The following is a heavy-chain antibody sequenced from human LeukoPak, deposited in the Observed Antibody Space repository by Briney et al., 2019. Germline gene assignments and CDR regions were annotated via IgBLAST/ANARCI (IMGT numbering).Heavy chain of an antibody. CDR1: GYTFTSNY. CDR2: IYPRDGST. Sequence: ASVKVSCKASGYTFTSNYIHWVRQAPGQGLEWMGMIYPRDGSTSYAQKFQGRVTVTRDTSTSTVHMELSGLRSEDTAVYYCARGRNFFDYWGQGTLVTVSS. CDR3: ARGRNFFDY. J-gene: IGHJ4*02. V-gene: IGHV1-46*01.